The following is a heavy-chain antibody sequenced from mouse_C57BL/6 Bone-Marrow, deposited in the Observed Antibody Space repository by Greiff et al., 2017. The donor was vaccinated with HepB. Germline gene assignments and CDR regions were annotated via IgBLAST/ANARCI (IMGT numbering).Heavy chain of an antibody. D-gene: IGHD2-4*01. CDR2: IWSGGST. J-gene: IGHJ4*01. CDR1: GFSLTSYG. CDR3: ARNLPNYDYEEYAMDY. Sequence: QVQLQQSGPGLVQPSQSLSITCTVSGFSLTSYGVHWVRQSPGKGLEWLGVIWSGGSTDYNAAFISRLSISKDNSKRQVFVKMNSLPADDTAIFYCARNLPNYDYEEYAMDYWGQGTSVTVSS. V-gene: IGHV2-2*01.